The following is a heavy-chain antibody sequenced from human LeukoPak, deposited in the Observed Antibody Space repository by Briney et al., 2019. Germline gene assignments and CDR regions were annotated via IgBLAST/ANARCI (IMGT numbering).Heavy chain of an antibody. D-gene: IGHD6-13*01. V-gene: IGHV3-33*01. CDR3: ARARDSSWDY. J-gene: IGHJ4*02. CDR1: GFTFSSYG. Sequence: PGRSLRLSCAASGFTFSSYGMHWVRQAPGKGLEWVAVMWHDGSNKYYANSVKGRFTISRDNSKNTLFLQMNSLRAEDTAVYYCARARDSSWDYWGQGTLVTVSS. CDR2: MWHDGSNK.